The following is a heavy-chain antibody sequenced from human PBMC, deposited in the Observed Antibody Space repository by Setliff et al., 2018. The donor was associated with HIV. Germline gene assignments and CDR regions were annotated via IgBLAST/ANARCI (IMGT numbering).Heavy chain of an antibody. J-gene: IGHJ4*02. CDR1: GGSFSSGNYY. Sequence: LSLTCTVSGGSFSSGNYYWSWIRQPAGKGLEWIGHIYSIENTNYNTSLKSRVAMSVDTSKNQFSLDLTSVTPADTAVYYCARLRVSSSSQTFDHWGQGILVTVSS. V-gene: IGHV4-61*09. CDR3: ARLRVSSSSQTFDH. CDR2: IYSIENT. D-gene: IGHD6-6*01.